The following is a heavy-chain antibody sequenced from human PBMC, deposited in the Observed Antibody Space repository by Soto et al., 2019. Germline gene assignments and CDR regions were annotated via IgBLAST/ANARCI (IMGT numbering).Heavy chain of an antibody. CDR1: GYTFTSYG. J-gene: IGHJ2*01. Sequence: ASVKVSCKASGYTFTSYGISWVRQAPGQGLEWMGWISAYNGNTNYAQKLQGRVTMTTDTSTSTAYMELRSLRSDDTAVYYCAREDFYDSSGYYYWYFDLWGRGTLVTVSS. CDR2: ISAYNGNT. D-gene: IGHD3-22*01. CDR3: AREDFYDSSGYYYWYFDL. V-gene: IGHV1-18*01.